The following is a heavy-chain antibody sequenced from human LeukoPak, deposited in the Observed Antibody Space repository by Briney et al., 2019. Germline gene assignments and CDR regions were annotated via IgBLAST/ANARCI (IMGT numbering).Heavy chain of an antibody. CDR1: GGSISNSDYF. CDR3: ARNYYYKGMDV. J-gene: IGHJ6*02. V-gene: IGHV4-61*05. CDR2: VFFSGSS. Sequence: SETLSLTCNVSGGSISNSDYFWDWIRQPPGKGLEWIGNVFFSGSSNYNPSLKSRATVFVVMSKNQFFLKLGSVTAADTAVYYCARNYYYKGMDVWGQGTTVTVSS.